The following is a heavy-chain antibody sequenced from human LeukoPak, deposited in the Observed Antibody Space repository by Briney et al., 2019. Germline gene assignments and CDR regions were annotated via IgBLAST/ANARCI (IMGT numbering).Heavy chain of an antibody. CDR1: GASISSGGYY. CDR2: IYYSRST. V-gene: IGHV4-30-4*01. Sequence: PSETLSLTCTVSGASISSGGYYWNWIRQPPGKGLEWIEYIYYSRSTSYSPSLKSRLTISVDTSKNQFSLKLSSVTAADTAVYYCARDGYNSGYFDYWGQGTLVTVSS. J-gene: IGHJ4*02. D-gene: IGHD5-24*01. CDR3: ARDGYNSGYFDY.